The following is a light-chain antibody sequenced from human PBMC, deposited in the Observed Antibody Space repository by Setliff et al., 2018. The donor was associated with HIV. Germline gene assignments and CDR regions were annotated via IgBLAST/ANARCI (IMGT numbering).Light chain of an antibody. J-gene: IGLJ1*01. CDR1: STDIGHYGP. CDR3: CAYAGSDTGV. CDR2: DVN. V-gene: IGLV2-23*02. Sequence: QSALGQPASVSGSPGQSITISCTGTSTDIGHYGPVSWYQQHPGRAPQLILFDVNKRPSGVSSRFFGSKSGNTASLSISGLQAGDEADYFCCAYAGSDTGVFGTGTKVTVL.